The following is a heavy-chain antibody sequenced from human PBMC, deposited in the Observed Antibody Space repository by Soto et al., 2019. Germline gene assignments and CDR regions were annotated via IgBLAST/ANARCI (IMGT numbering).Heavy chain of an antibody. Sequence: EVQLVESVGGLVKPGGSLRLSCAASGFTFSSYSMNWVRQAPGKGLEWVSSISSSSSYIYYADSVKGRFTISRDNAKNSLYLQMNSLRAEDTAVYYCARDWGYSSGWLDYWGQGTLVTVSS. D-gene: IGHD6-19*01. CDR1: GFTFSSYS. V-gene: IGHV3-21*01. CDR2: ISSSSSYI. CDR3: ARDWGYSSGWLDY. J-gene: IGHJ4*02.